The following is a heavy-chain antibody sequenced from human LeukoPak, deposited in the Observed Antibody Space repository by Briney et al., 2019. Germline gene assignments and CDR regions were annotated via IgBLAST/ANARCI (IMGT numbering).Heavy chain of an antibody. CDR1: GFTFSDYT. D-gene: IGHD3-10*02. CDR3: ARVFPLHYYYMDV. Sequence: GGSLRLSCAASGFTFSDYTMNWVRQAPGKGLEWVSSISSGGTYKYYADSVKGRFTISRDNAQNSLYLQMNSLRAEDTAVYYCARVFPLHYYYMDVWGKGTTVTVSS. J-gene: IGHJ6*03. V-gene: IGHV3-21*01. CDR2: ISSGGTYK.